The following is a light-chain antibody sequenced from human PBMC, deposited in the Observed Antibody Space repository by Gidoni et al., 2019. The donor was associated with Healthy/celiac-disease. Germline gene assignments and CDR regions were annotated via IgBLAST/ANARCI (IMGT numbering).Light chain of an antibody. CDR1: QSLLHSNVYNY. J-gene: IGKJ1*01. CDR3: MQALQTPST. CDR2: LGS. Sequence: DSVMTQSPLSLPVTPGEPASISYRSSQSLLHSNVYNYLDWYLQKPGQSPQLLIYLGSNRASGVPDRFSGSGSGTDFTLKISRVEAEDVGVYYCMQALQTPSTFXQXTKVEIK. V-gene: IGKV2-28*01.